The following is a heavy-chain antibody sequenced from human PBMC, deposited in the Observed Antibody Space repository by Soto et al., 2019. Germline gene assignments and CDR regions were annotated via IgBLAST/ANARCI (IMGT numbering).Heavy chain of an antibody. Sequence: PSETLSLTCTVSGGSISSYYWSWIRQPPGKGLEWIGYIYYSGSTNYNPSLKSRVTISVDTSKNQFSLKLSSVTAADTAVYYCARRLLSYGDNWFDPWGQGTLVTVSS. CDR3: ARRLLSYGDNWFDP. CDR1: GGSISSYY. D-gene: IGHD4-17*01. J-gene: IGHJ5*02. CDR2: IYYSGST. V-gene: IGHV4-59*08.